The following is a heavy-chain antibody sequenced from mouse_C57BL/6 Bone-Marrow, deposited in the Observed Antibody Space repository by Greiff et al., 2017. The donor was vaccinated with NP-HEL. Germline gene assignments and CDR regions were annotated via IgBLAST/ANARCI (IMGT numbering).Heavy chain of an antibody. Sequence: EVQLQQSGPELVKPGASVKISCKASGYSFTDYNMNWVQQSNGTSLEWIGVINPNYGTTSYNHKFKGKATLTVDQSSSTAYMQLNSLTSDDSAVYYCAVYGSSYGYWYFDVWGTGTTVTVSS. J-gene: IGHJ1*03. V-gene: IGHV1-39*01. D-gene: IGHD1-1*01. CDR1: GYSFTDYN. CDR3: AVYGSSYGYWYFDV. CDR2: INPNYGTT.